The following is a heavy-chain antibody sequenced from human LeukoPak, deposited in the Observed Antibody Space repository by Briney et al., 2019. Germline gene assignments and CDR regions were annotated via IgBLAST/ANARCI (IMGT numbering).Heavy chain of an antibody. J-gene: IGHJ5*02. V-gene: IGHV4-39*07. CDR2: MFYYGST. CDR3: ARGGITSLLNWFDP. Sequence: SETLSLTCTVSGDSISSSNYFWGWLRQPPGTGLEWIGSMFYYGSTYYNASLKSRVTISLDTSKKQFSLKLRSVTAADTAVYYCARGGITSLLNWFDPWGQGILVTVSS. CDR1: GDSISSSNYF. D-gene: IGHD3-16*01.